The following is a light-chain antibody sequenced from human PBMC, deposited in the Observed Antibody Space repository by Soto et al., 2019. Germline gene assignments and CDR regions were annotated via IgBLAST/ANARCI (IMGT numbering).Light chain of an antibody. CDR3: QHYDNLSCRIT. CDR2: DAS. CDR1: QDISNH. Sequence: DIQMTQSPSSLSASVGDRVTITCQASQDISNHLNWYQQKPGKAPKLLMYDASNLETGVPSRFSGSGSGTDFTFTISSLQPEDIATYYCQHYDNLSCRITFGPGTKVDIK. V-gene: IGKV1-33*01. J-gene: IGKJ3*01.